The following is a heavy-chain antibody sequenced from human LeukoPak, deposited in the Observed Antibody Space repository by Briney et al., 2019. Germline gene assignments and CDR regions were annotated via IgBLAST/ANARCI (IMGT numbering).Heavy chain of an antibody. Sequence: LVKVSCKASGGTFISYTISWVRQAPGQGLEWMGRIIPILGIANYAQKFQGRVTITADKSTSTAYMELSSLRSEDTAVYYCARDYRASSIVVVPAASYNWFDPWGQGTLVTVSS. V-gene: IGHV1-69*04. CDR1: GGTFISYT. CDR2: IIPILGIA. CDR3: ARDYRASSIVVVPAASYNWFDP. J-gene: IGHJ5*02. D-gene: IGHD2-2*01.